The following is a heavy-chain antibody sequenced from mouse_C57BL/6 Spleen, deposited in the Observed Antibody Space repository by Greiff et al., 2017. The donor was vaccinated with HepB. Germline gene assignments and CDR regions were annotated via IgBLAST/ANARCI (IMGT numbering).Heavy chain of an antibody. CDR1: GYTFTDYY. CDR3: ALDSSGFAWFAY. J-gene: IGHJ3*01. CDR2: INPNNGGT. D-gene: IGHD3-2*02. Sequence: VQLQQSGPELVKPGASVKISCKASGYTFTDYYMNWVKQSHGKSLEWIGDINPNNGGTSYNQKFKGTATLTVDKSSSTAYMELRSLTSEDSAVYYCALDSSGFAWFAYWGQGTLVTVSA. V-gene: IGHV1-26*01.